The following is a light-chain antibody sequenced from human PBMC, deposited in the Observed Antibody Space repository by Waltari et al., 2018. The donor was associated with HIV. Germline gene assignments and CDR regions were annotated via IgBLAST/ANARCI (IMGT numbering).Light chain of an antibody. CDR2: LGS. Sequence: QSPLSLPVTPGEPASISCRSSQSLLHSNGYNYLDWYLQKPGQSPQLLIYLGSNRASGVPDRFSGSGSGTDFTLNISRVEAEDVGVYYCMQALQTPLTFGGGTKVEIK. V-gene: IGKV2-28*01. CDR1: QSLLHSNGYNY. CDR3: MQALQTPLT. J-gene: IGKJ4*01.